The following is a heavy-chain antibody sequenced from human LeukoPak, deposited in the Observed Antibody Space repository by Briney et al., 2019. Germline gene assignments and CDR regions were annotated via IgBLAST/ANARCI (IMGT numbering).Heavy chain of an antibody. CDR3: TRQGRY. CDR2: IYPAASNT. CDR1: GYSFTSYW. Sequence: GDSLKISFKASGYSFTSYWIGWVRQMPGKGLEWMGIIYPAASNTRYSPSFQGQVTISADKSITTAYLQWGSLKASDTAMYYCTRQGRYWGQGALVTVSS. J-gene: IGHJ4*02. V-gene: IGHV5-51*01.